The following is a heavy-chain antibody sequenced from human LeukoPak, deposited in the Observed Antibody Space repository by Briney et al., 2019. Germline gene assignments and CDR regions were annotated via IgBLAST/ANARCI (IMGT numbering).Heavy chain of an antibody. CDR1: GFTFSSYA. Sequence: GGSLRLSCAASGFTFSSYAMHWVRQAPGKGLEWVAVISYDGSNKYYADSVKGRFTISRDNSKTTLYLQMNSLRAEDTAVYYCARALYFDYWGQGTLVTVSS. J-gene: IGHJ4*02. V-gene: IGHV3-30*01. CDR2: ISYDGSNK. CDR3: ARALYFDY.